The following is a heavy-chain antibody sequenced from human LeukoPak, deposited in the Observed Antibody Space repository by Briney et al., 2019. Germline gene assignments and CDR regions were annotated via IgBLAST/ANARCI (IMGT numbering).Heavy chain of an antibody. CDR3: ASRKGDYYDSSGYYPGAFDI. Sequence: GGSLRLSCAASGFTFSSYAMSWVRQAPGKGLEWVSAISGSGGSTYYADSAKGRFTISRDNSKNTLYLQMNSLRAEDTAVYYCASRKGDYYDSSGYYPGAFDIWGQGTMVTVSS. CDR2: ISGSGGST. CDR1: GFTFSSYA. D-gene: IGHD3-22*01. J-gene: IGHJ3*02. V-gene: IGHV3-23*01.